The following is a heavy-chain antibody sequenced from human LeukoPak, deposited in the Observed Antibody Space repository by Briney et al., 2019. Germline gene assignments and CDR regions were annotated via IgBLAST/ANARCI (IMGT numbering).Heavy chain of an antibody. CDR1: GFTFSSYS. D-gene: IGHD6-13*01. CDR3: ARDRSYSSSWTDY. V-gene: IGHV3-21*01. Sequence: GGSLRLSCAASGFTFSSYSMNWVRQAPGKGLEWVSSISSSSSYIYYADSVKGRFTISRDNAKNSLYLQMNSLRAEDTAVYYCARDRSYSSSWTDYWGQGTLVTVSS. J-gene: IGHJ4*02. CDR2: ISSSSSYI.